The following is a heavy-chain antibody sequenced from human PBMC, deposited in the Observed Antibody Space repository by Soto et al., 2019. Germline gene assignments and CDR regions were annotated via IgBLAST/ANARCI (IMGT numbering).Heavy chain of an antibody. CDR3: TRDNGYSSGWGKYYYYYGMDV. Sequence: PGGSLRLSCAASGFTFSNAWMSWFRQAPGKGLEWVGFIRSKAYGGTTEYAASVKGRFTISRDDSKSIAYLQMNSLKTEDTAVYYCTRDNGYSSGWGKYYYYYGMDVWGQGTTVTVSS. CDR2: IRSKAYGGTT. CDR1: GFTFSNAW. V-gene: IGHV3-49*03. J-gene: IGHJ6*02. D-gene: IGHD6-19*01.